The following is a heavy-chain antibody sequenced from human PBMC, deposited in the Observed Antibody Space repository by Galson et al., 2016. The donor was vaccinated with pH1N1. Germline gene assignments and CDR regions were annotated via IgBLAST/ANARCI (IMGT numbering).Heavy chain of an antibody. Sequence: SLRLSCAASGFSFSPSVMSWVRQAPGKGLDWVSGISAGGDDTFYAHAVRGRFTISRDNSKKTLYLQMNSLTAVDTAIYYCAKGGAIGPNYNDGEVSSWGQGALVTVSS. CDR1: GFSFSPSV. CDR3: AKGGAIGPNYNDGEVSS. V-gene: IGHV3-23*01. CDR2: ISAGGDDT. J-gene: IGHJ5*02. D-gene: IGHD5-18*01.